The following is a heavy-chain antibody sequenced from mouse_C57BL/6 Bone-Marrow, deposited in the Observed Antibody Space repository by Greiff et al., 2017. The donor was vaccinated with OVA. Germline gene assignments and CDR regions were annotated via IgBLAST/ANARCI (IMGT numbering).Heavy chain of an antibody. Sequence: EVQLQESGGDLVKPGGSLKLSCAASGFTFSSYGMSWVRQTPDKRLEWVATISSGGSYTYYPDSVKGRFTISRDNAKNTLYLQMSSMKSEDTAMYYCARPYYGSSTGFAYWGQGTLVTVSA. CDR3: ARPYYGSSTGFAY. CDR1: GFTFSSYG. D-gene: IGHD1-1*01. CDR2: ISSGGSYT. V-gene: IGHV5-6*01. J-gene: IGHJ3*01.